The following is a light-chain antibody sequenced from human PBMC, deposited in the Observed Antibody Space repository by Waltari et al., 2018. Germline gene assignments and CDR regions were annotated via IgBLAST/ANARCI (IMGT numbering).Light chain of an antibody. CDR1: QSVSRA. J-gene: IGKJ1*01. CDR3: QHYVSLPVT. Sequence: SCRASQSVSRALAWDQQNPGQAPRLLIYGASNRATGIPDRFSGSGSGTDFSLIISRLEPEDFAVYYCQHYVSLPVTFGQGTKVEIK. V-gene: IGKV3-20*01. CDR2: GAS.